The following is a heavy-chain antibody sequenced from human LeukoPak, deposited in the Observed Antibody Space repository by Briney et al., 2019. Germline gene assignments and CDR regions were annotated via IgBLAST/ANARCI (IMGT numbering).Heavy chain of an antibody. J-gene: IGHJ4*02. V-gene: IGHV3-11*01. CDR1: GFTLSDYY. CDR2: ISKSGSTM. D-gene: IGHD3-22*01. CDR3: ASREEYYYDSSGYPPDY. Sequence: GGSLRLSCAASGFTLSDYYMSWIRQAPGKGLEWVSYISKSGSTMYYADSVKGRFTISKDNAKNSLYLQMNSLRAEDTAVYYCASREEYYYDSSGYPPDYWGQGTLVTVSS.